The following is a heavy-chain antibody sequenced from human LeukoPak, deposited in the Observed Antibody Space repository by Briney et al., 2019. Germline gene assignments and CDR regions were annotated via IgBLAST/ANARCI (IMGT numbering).Heavy chain of an antibody. CDR2: SSYSGST. CDR1: GGSISSYY. J-gene: IGHJ3*02. D-gene: IGHD1-26*01. CDR3: AGETRLHSGSYSNDAFDI. Sequence: TSETLSLTCTVSGGSISSYYWSWIWQPPGKGLGWMGFSSYSGSTDYNPYLKSRVTISLDPSTNQFSLRLSSVTAAATAVYYCAGETRLHSGSYSNDAFDIWGQGTMVTVSS. V-gene: IGHV4-59*01.